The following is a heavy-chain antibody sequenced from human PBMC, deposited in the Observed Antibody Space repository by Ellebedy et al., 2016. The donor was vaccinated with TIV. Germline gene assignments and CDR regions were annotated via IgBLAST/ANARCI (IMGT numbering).Heavy chain of an antibody. CDR3: ARDRWPYFFDC. Sequence: PGGSLRLSCVASGFSFSSYGMHWVRQAPGKGLEWVAFIRTDGSNKFYTESVEGLFTISRDNVKNIVHLQTKSLRAEDTAVHYCARDRWPYFFDCWGQGTLVTVSS. CDR1: GFSFSSYG. CDR2: IRTDGSNK. D-gene: IGHD4-23*01. J-gene: IGHJ4*02. V-gene: IGHV3-30*02.